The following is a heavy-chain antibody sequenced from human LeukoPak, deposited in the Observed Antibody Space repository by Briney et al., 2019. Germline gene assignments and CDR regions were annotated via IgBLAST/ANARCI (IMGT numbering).Heavy chain of an antibody. Sequence: ASVKVSCKASGGTFSSYAISWVRQAPGQGLEWMGRIIPILGIANYAQKFQGRVTITADKSTSTAYMELRSLRSDDTAVYYCARGSHYYDSSGYPSNYWGQGTLVTVSS. CDR1: GGTFSSYA. V-gene: IGHV1-69*04. CDR2: IIPILGIA. D-gene: IGHD3-22*01. J-gene: IGHJ4*02. CDR3: ARGSHYYDSSGYPSNY.